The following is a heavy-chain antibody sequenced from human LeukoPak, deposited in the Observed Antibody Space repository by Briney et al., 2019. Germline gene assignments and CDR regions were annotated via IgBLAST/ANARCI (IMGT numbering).Heavy chain of an antibody. J-gene: IGHJ4*02. CDR2: ISSDSSTI. CDR3: ARVMVAAPSTPHADY. CDR1: GFTFSSHS. D-gene: IGHD6-13*01. V-gene: IGHV3-48*01. Sequence: GGSLRLSCAASGFTFSSHSMNWVRQAPGKGLEWVSYISSDSSTIYYADSVKGRFTISRDNAKNSLYLQMNSLRAEDTAVYYCARVMVAAPSTPHADYWGQGTLVTVSS.